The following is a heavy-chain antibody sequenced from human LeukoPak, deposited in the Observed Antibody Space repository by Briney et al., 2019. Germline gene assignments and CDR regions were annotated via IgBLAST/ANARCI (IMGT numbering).Heavy chain of an antibody. CDR2: IYYSGST. CDR3: ARDLLGGGYDFWSGYSDY. Sequence: PSETLSLTCTVSGGSISSSSYYWGWIRQPPGKGLEWIGSIYYSGSTYYNPSLKGRVTISVDTSKNQFSLKLSSVTAADTAVYYCARDLLGGGYDFWSGYSDYWGQGPLVTVSS. J-gene: IGHJ4*02. D-gene: IGHD3-3*01. V-gene: IGHV4-39*07. CDR1: GGSISSSSYY.